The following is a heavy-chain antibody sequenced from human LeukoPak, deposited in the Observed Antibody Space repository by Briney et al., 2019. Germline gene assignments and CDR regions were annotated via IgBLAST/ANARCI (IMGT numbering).Heavy chain of an antibody. J-gene: IGHJ4*02. CDR3: ARSPPVTAAPDY. Sequence: PGGSLRLSCTASGFTFTSYSMNWVRQAPGKGLEWISYISRNISITFYADSVKGRFTISRDNAKSSLYLQMDSLRGEDTAVYYCARSPPVTAAPDYWGPGTQVTVSS. V-gene: IGHV3-48*01. D-gene: IGHD2-21*02. CDR1: GFTFTSYS. CDR2: ISRNISIT.